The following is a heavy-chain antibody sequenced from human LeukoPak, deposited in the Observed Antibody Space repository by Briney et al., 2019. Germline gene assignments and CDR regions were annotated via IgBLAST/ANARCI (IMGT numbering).Heavy chain of an antibody. CDR3: ARGPPYSNYDFDY. Sequence: SETLSLTCAVYGGSFSGYYWSWIRQPPGKGLEWIGEINHSGSTNYNPSLKSRVTISVDTSKNQFSLKLSSVTAADMAVYYCARGPPYSNYDFDYWGQGTLVTVSS. V-gene: IGHV4-34*01. D-gene: IGHD4-4*01. CDR1: GGSFSGYY. CDR2: INHSGST. J-gene: IGHJ4*02.